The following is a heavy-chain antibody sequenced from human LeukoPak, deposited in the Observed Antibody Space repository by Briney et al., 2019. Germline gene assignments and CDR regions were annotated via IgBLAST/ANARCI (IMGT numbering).Heavy chain of an antibody. Sequence: SETLSLTCTVSGGSISSYYWSWIRQPPGKGLEWIGYIYYSGSTYYNPSLKSRVTISVDTSKNQFSLKLSSVTAADTAVYYCARLGGITMVRGGKASFMDVWGKGTTVTISS. D-gene: IGHD3-10*01. J-gene: IGHJ6*03. CDR2: IYYSGST. CDR1: GGSISSYY. V-gene: IGHV4-59*12. CDR3: ARLGGITMVRGGKASFMDV.